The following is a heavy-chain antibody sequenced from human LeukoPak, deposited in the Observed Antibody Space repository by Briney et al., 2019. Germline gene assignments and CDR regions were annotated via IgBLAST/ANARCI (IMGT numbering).Heavy chain of an antibody. CDR2: INYSGNS. D-gene: IGHD2-2*02. CDR1: GGSFSGYY. CDR3: VRYCSSTTCYTRAVDY. Sequence: PSETLSLTCAVYGGSFSGYYWSWIRQPPGKGLQWIGYINYSGNSDYNPSLQSRVTMSVDTSKNQFSLKLSSVTAADTAVYYCVRYCSSTTCYTRAVDYWGQGTLVTVSS. J-gene: IGHJ4*02. V-gene: IGHV4-59*08.